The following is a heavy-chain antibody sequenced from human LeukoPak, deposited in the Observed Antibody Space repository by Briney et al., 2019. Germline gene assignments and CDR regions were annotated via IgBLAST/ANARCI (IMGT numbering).Heavy chain of an antibody. CDR2: INHSGST. CDR1: GGSFSGYY. V-gene: IGHV4-34*01. CDR3: AKGLQRVVTATAFWFDP. Sequence: PSETLSLTCAVYGGSFSGYYWSWIRQPPGKGLEWIGEINHSGSTNYNPSLKSRVTISLDTSKNQFSLKLSSVTAADTAVYYCAKGLQRVVTATAFWFDPWGQGTLVTVSS. D-gene: IGHD4-23*01. J-gene: IGHJ5*02.